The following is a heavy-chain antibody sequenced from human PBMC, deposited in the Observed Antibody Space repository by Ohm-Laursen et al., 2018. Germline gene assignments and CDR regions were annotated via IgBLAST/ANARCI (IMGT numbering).Heavy chain of an antibody. CDR1: GFTFSSYG. D-gene: IGHD6-19*01. CDR3: AKDLSSGWFDY. Sequence: SLRLSCSASGFTFSSYGMHWVRQAPGKGLEWVAVISYDGSNKYYADSVKGRFTISRDNSKNTLYLQMNSLRAEDTAVYYCAKDLSSGWFDYWGQGTLVTVSS. CDR2: ISYDGSNK. V-gene: IGHV3-30*18. J-gene: IGHJ5*01.